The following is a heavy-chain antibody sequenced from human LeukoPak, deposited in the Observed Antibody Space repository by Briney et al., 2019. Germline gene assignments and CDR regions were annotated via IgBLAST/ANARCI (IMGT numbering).Heavy chain of an antibody. Sequence: GGSLRLSCAASGFTFSSYGMYWVRQAPGKGLEWVAFIRYDGSNKYYADSVKGRFTISRDNSKNTLYLQMNSLRAEDTAVYYCAKGSVLGYSYGQDYWGQGTLVTVSS. CDR2: IRYDGSNK. CDR1: GFTFSSYG. CDR3: AKGSVLGYSYGQDY. D-gene: IGHD5-18*01. V-gene: IGHV3-30*02. J-gene: IGHJ4*02.